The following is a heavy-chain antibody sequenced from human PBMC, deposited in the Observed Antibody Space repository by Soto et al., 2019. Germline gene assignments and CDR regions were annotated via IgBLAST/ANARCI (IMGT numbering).Heavy chain of an antibody. Sequence: SGPTLVKPTQTLTLTCTFSGFSLSTSGVGVGWIRQPPGKALEWLALIYWDDDKRYSPSLKSRLTITKDTSKNQVVLTMTNMDPVDTATYYCAHRRRGDCSSTSCYVDYYYMDVWGKGTTVTVSS. J-gene: IGHJ6*03. CDR1: GFSLSTSGVG. CDR3: AHRRRGDCSSTSCYVDYYYMDV. V-gene: IGHV2-5*02. CDR2: IYWDDDK. D-gene: IGHD2-2*01.